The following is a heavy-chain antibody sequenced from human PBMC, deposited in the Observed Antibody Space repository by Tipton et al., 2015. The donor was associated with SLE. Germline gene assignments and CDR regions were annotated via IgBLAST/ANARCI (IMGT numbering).Heavy chain of an antibody. D-gene: IGHD3-10*01. V-gene: IGHV4-59*07. CDR1: GGSISSYY. J-gene: IGHJ1*01. CDR3: ARREDGSGSYPAFQH. Sequence: TLSLTCTVSGGSISSYYWSWIRQPPGKGLEWIGYIYYSGSTNYNPSLKSRVTISVDTSKNQFSLKLSSVTAADTAVYYCARREDGSGSYPAFQHWGQGTLVTVSS. CDR2: IYYSGST.